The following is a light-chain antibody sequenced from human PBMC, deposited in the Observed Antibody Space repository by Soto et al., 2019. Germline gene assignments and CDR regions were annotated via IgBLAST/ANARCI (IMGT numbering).Light chain of an antibody. CDR3: HQFNAYPVT. CDR1: QSINRW. V-gene: IGKV1-5*01. Sequence: DIQMTESPSSLSASVGDRVTITCQASQSINRWLALYQQKPGKAPRLLLNDASSLESGVPSRFSGSGSGTEFTLTIPSLQPHDFPTYYCHQFNAYPVTFGQGTRLEIK. CDR2: DAS. J-gene: IGKJ5*01.